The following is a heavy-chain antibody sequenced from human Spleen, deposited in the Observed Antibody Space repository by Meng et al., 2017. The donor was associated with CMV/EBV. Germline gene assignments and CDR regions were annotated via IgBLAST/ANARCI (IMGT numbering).Heavy chain of an antibody. CDR2: IIPILGIA. CDR1: GGTFSSNA. Sequence: SVKVSCKASGGTFSSNAISWVRQAPGQGLEWMGRIIPILGIANYAQKFQGRVTITADKSTSTAYMELSSLRSEDTAMYYCARGGVGVRGVPSYWGQGTLVTVSS. D-gene: IGHD3-10*01. J-gene: IGHJ4*02. V-gene: IGHV1-69*04. CDR3: ARGGVGVRGVPSY.